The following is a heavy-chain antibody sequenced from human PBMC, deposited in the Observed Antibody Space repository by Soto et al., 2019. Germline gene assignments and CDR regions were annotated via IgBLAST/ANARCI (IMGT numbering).Heavy chain of an antibody. CDR1: GYTFTSYA. CDR2: INTNTGNP. V-gene: IGHV7-4-1*01. CDR3: ARDHKRYYDFWSGYVNYYYYYGMDV. Sequence: QVQLVQSGSELKKPGASVKVSCKASGYTFTSYAMNWVRQAPGQGLEWMGWINTNTGNPTYAQDFTGRFVFSLDTSVSTAYLQICSLKAEDTAVYYCARDHKRYYDFWSGYVNYYYYYGMDVWGQGTTVTVSS. D-gene: IGHD3-3*01. J-gene: IGHJ6*02.